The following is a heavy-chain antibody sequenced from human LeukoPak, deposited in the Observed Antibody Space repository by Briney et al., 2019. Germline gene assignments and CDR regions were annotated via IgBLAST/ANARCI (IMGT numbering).Heavy chain of an antibody. CDR2: ISHTGDPI. Sequence: PGGSLRLSCAASGFNFGLFSMNWIRQAPGKGLEWLLYISHTGDPIYYADSVKGRFTISRDNAKNSLYLQMNSLRAEDTAVYYCARVWQLVAYPFDYWGQGTLVTVSS. CDR1: GFNFGLFS. J-gene: IGHJ4*02. V-gene: IGHV3-48*04. CDR3: ARVWQLVAYPFDY. D-gene: IGHD6-6*01.